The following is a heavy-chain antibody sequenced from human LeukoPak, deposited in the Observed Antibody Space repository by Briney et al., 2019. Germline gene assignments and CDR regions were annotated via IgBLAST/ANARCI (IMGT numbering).Heavy chain of an antibody. CDR1: GFTFSSYA. V-gene: IGHV3-23*01. J-gene: IGHJ4*02. Sequence: GGSLRLSCAASGFTFSSYAMSWVRQAPGKGLEWVSVISGSGGSTYYADSVKGRFTISRDNSKNTLHLQMNSLRAEDTAVYYCAKAGVYYGSGSSFDYWGQGTLVTVSS. CDR2: ISGSGGST. D-gene: IGHD3-10*01. CDR3: AKAGVYYGSGSSFDY.